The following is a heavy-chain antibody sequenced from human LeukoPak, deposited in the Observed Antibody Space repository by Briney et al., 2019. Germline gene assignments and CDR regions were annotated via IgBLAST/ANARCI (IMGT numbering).Heavy chain of an antibody. CDR1: GGSFSGYY. CDR3: AADQAEYCDGDCYNV. V-gene: IGHV4-34*01. Sequence: SETLSLTCAVYGGSFSGYYWSWIRQPPGKGLEWIGEINHSGSTNYNPSLKSRVTISVDTSKNQFSLKLSSVTAADTAVYYCAADQAEYCDGDCYNVWGQGTTVTVSS. D-gene: IGHD2-21*02. CDR2: INHSGST. J-gene: IGHJ6*02.